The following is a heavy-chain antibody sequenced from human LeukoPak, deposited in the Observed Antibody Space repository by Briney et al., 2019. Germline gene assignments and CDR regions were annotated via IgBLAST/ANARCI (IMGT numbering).Heavy chain of an antibody. V-gene: IGHV1-2*02. CDR3: ARDLGYYDSSGDDY. D-gene: IGHD3-22*01. CDR1: GYTFSDYF. J-gene: IGHJ4*02. CDR2: INPNSGGT. Sequence: ASVKVSCKASGYTFSDYFIHWVRQAPGQGLEWMGWINPNSGGTNYAQKLQGRVTMTRDTSISTAYMELSRLRSDDTAVYYCARDLGYYDSSGDDYWGQGTLVTVSS.